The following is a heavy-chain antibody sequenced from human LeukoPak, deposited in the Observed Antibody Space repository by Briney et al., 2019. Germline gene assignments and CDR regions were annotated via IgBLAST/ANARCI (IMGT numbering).Heavy chain of an antibody. CDR2: ISYDGSNK. V-gene: IGHV3-30*04. Sequence: GGSLRLSCAASGFTFSSYAMHWVRQAPGKGLEWVACISYDGSNKYYADSVKGRFTISRDNSKNTLYLQMNSLRAEDTAVYYCARCRVAGIGDAFDIWGQGTMVTVSS. CDR1: GFTFSSYA. D-gene: IGHD6-19*01. J-gene: IGHJ3*02. CDR3: ARCRVAGIGDAFDI.